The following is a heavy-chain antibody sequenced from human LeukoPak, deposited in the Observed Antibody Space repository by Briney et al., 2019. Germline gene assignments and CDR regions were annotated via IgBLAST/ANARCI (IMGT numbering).Heavy chain of an antibody. J-gene: IGHJ4*02. Sequence: GGSLRLSCAAPGFTLGDYALSGVGRAQGKGWKGAQVFIGGGRAGTFYYAASVVKGRFTISRDNSKNTLYLYTNNLRAEDTAIYFCAKGLEVLVLAATPFDSWGQGILVTVSS. CDR1: GFTLGDYA. V-gene: IGHV3-23*01. D-gene: IGHD2-15*01. CDR2: FIGGGRAGTF. CDR3: AKGLEVLVLAATPFDS.